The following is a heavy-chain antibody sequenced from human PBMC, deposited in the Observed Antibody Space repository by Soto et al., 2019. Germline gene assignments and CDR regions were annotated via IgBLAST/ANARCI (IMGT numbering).Heavy chain of an antibody. J-gene: IGHJ4*02. V-gene: IGHV1-18*01. CDR1: GYTFTSYG. CDR2: ISAYNGNT. CDR3: ARTGYSYGLYYYDSSVDGY. Sequence: ASVKVSCKASGYTFTSYGISWVRQAPGQGLEWMGWISAYNGNTNYAQKLQGRVTMTTDTSTSTAYMELRSLRSDDTAVYYCARTGYSYGLYYYDSSVDGYWGQGTLVTVSS. D-gene: IGHD3-22*01.